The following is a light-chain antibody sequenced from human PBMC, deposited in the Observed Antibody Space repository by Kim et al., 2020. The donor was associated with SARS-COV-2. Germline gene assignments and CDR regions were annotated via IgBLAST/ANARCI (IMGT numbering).Light chain of an antibody. V-gene: IGLV3-9*01. J-gene: IGLJ3*02. Sequence: SYELTQPLSVSVALGQTARITCEADNIGYRHVHWYQQKPGQAPVVVMYRNTNRPSGIPERFSGLNSGNTATLTISGAQAVDEADYYCQVWDNGTARVFGGGTKVTVL. CDR1: NIGYRH. CDR3: QVWDNGTARV. CDR2: RNT.